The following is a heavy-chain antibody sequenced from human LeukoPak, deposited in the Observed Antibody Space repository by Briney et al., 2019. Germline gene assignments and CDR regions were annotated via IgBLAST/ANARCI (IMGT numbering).Heavy chain of an antibody. CDR1: GYTFTSYG. V-gene: IGHV1-18*01. D-gene: IGHD3-22*01. CDR2: ISAYNGNT. Sequence: ASVKVSCEASGYTFTSYGISWVRQAPGQGLEWMGWISAYNGNTNYAQKLQGRVTMTTDTSTSTAYMELRSLRSDDTAVYYCARDKSLNYYDSSGYYYVDYWGQGTLVTVSS. J-gene: IGHJ4*02. CDR3: ARDKSLNYYDSSGYYYVDY.